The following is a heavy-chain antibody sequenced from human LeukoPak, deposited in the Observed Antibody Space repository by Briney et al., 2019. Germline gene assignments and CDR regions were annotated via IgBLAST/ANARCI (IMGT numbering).Heavy chain of an antibody. CDR1: GFTFDDYA. Sequence: PGRSLRLSCAASGFTFDDYAMHWVRQAPGKGLEWVSGISWNSGSIGYADSVKGRFTISRDNAKNSLYLQMNSLRAEDTALYYCAKDYDYSNFYYFDYLGQGTLVNVS. D-gene: IGHD4-11*01. V-gene: IGHV3-9*01. J-gene: IGHJ4*02. CDR3: AKDYDYSNFYYFDY. CDR2: ISWNSGSI.